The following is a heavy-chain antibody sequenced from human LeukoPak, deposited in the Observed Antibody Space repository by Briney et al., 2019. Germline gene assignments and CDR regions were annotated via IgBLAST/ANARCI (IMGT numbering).Heavy chain of an antibody. Sequence: GGSLRLSCAASGNYWMHWVRQAPGKGLVWVSHINSDESWTSYADSVKGRFTISKDNAKNTVYLQMNSLGAEDTAVYYCVSFYETYWGRGTLVTVSS. CDR3: VSFYETY. D-gene: IGHD2/OR15-2a*01. J-gene: IGHJ4*02. V-gene: IGHV3-74*01. CDR1: GNYW. CDR2: INSDESWT.